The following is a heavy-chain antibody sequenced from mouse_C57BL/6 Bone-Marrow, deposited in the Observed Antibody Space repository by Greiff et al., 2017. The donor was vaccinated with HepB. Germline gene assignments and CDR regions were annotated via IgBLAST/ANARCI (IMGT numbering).Heavy chain of an antibody. CDR1: GYTFTSYW. V-gene: IGHV1-64*01. CDR3: ARGGWLLWYFDV. D-gene: IGHD2-3*01. J-gene: IGHJ1*01. CDR2: IHPNSGST. Sequence: QVQLQQPGAELVKPGASVKLSCKASGYTFTSYWMHWVKQRPGQGLEWIGMIHPNSGSTNYNEKFKSKATLTVDKASSTAYMQLSSLTSEDSAVYDSARGGWLLWYFDVWGSGTTITVTS.